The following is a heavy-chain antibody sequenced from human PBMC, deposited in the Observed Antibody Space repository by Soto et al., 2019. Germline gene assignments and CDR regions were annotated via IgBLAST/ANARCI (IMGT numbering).Heavy chain of an antibody. CDR2: ISTSGATR. V-gene: IGHV3-48*02. Sequence: EVQLVESGGGLVQPGWSLRLSCVASGFTFSTDSMNWVRQAPGKGLELVAHISTSGATRYYADSVKGRFTISRDNAKTSLYLQMDSLRNEDTAVYYCARFFGSGFDYWGQGTMVTVSS. CDR3: ARFFGSGFDY. J-gene: IGHJ4*02. CDR1: GFTFSTDS. D-gene: IGHD6-19*01.